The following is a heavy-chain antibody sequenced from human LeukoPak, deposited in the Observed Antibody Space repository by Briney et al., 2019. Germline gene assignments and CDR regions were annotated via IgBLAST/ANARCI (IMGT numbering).Heavy chain of an antibody. CDR3: AGELDYYGSGSYWLFDY. V-gene: IGHV4-4*07. D-gene: IGHD3-10*01. J-gene: IGHJ4*02. Sequence: SETLSLTCTVSGGSISSYYWSWIRQPAGKGLEWIGRIYTSGSTNYNPSLKSRVTMSVDTSKNQFSLKLSSVTAADTAVYYCAGELDYYGSGSYWLFDYWGQGTLVTVSS. CDR2: IYTSGST. CDR1: GGSISSYY.